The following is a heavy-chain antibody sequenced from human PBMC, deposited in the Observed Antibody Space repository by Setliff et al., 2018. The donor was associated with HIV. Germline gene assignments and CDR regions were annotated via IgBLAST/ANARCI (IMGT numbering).Heavy chain of an antibody. D-gene: IGHD5-12*01. J-gene: IGHJ4*02. Sequence: GESLKISCRGSGYRFTSQWIAWVRQVPGKGLEFMGIIWPGDSDTRYSPSFQGQVTISVDKSTNTAYLQWDSLKASDSAMYYCARRRDGFLESFDLWGQGTVVTSPQ. CDR2: IWPGDSDT. CDR3: ARRRDGFLESFDL. V-gene: IGHV5-51*01. CDR1: GYRFTSQW.